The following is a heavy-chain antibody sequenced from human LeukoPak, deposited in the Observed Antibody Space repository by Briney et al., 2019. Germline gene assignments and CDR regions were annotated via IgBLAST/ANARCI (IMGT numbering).Heavy chain of an antibody. D-gene: IGHD5-18*01. CDR1: GFSFSSSW. J-gene: IGHJ4*02. Sequence: PEGSLRLSCAASGFSFSSSWMTWVRQAPGKGLEWVANIKEDESEIYYVDSVKGRFTASRDNAKNSLYLQMNSLRAEDTAVYYCARILTYSYGLDYWGQGILVTVSS. CDR3: ARILTYSYGLDY. V-gene: IGHV3-7*01. CDR2: IKEDESEI.